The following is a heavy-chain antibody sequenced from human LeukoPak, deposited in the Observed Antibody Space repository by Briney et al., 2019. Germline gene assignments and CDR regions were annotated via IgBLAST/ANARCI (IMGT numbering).Heavy chain of an antibody. CDR2: ISGSGGST. Sequence: PGGSLRPSCAASGFTFSSYAMSWVRQAPGKGLEWVSAISGSGGSTYYADSVKGRFTISRDNSKNTLYLQMNSLRAEDTAVYYCAKDKTYYDFWSGYSGFDYWGQGTLVTVSS. D-gene: IGHD3-3*01. CDR1: GFTFSSYA. CDR3: AKDKTYYDFWSGYSGFDY. V-gene: IGHV3-23*01. J-gene: IGHJ4*02.